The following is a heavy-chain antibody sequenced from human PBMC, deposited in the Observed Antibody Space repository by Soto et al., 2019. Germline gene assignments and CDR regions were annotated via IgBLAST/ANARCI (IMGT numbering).Heavy chain of an antibody. CDR3: ARAQGVVPAAEPNWFDP. J-gene: IGHJ5*02. CDR1: GYTLTGYY. D-gene: IGHD2-2*01. CDR2: INPNSGGT. Sequence: GASVQVSCQASGYTLTGYYVDWVRQAPGQGLEWMGWINPNSGGTNYAQKFQGWVTMTRDTSISTAYMELSRLRSDDTAAYYCARAQGVVPAAEPNWFDPWGQGTLVTVSS. V-gene: IGHV1-2*04.